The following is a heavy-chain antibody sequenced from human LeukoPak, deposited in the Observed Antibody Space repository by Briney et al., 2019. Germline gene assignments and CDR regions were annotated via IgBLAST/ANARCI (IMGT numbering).Heavy chain of an antibody. CDR1: GFTFRSYD. Sequence: GGSLRLSCAASGFTFRSYDMSWVRQAPGKGLEWVSRIKSDGSTTTYADSVKGRFTISRDNAKNTLYLQMNSLRAEDTAVSHCARGGGYSYGSFDYWGQGTLVTVSS. J-gene: IGHJ4*02. V-gene: IGHV3-74*03. D-gene: IGHD5-18*01. CDR3: ARGGGYSYGSFDY. CDR2: IKSDGSTT.